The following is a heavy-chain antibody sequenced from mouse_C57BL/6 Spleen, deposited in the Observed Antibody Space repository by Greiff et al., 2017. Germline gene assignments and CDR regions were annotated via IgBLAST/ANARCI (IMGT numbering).Heavy chain of an antibody. V-gene: IGHV5-9*01. CDR1: GFTFSSYT. Sequence: EVQGVESGGGLVKPGGSLKLSCAASGFTFSSYTMSWVRQTPEKRLEWVATISGGGGNTYYPDSVKGRFTISRDNAKNTLYLQMSSLRSEDTALYYCARKDTGFAYWGQGTLVTVSA. CDR3: ARKDTGFAY. J-gene: IGHJ3*01. CDR2: ISGGGGNT. D-gene: IGHD1-1*01.